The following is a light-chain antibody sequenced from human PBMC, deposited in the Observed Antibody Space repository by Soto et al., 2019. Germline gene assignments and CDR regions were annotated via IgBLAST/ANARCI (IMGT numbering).Light chain of an antibody. CDR1: QSVSNNY. V-gene: IGKV3-20*01. CDR2: AAS. CDR3: QQYGSAPST. J-gene: IGKJ1*01. Sequence: EIVLTQSPGTLSLSPGERVTISCRASQSVSNNYLAWYQQKPGQAPRLLIYAASNRARGIPDRFGGSGSGTDFTLTVRRLESEDFAVYYCQQYGSAPSTFGQGTKVE.